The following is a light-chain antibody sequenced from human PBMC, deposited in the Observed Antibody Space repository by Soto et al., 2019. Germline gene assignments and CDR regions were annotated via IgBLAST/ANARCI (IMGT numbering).Light chain of an antibody. J-gene: IGLJ1*01. V-gene: IGLV2-14*01. CDR3: SSYTSSSTYV. CDR1: SSDVGGYNY. Sequence: QSALTQPASVSGSPGQSITISCTGTSSDVGGYNYVSWYQQHPGNAPKLMIYDVSNRPSGVSNRFSGSKSGNTASLTISVLQADDEADYYCSSYTSSSTYVFGSGTKVTVL. CDR2: DVS.